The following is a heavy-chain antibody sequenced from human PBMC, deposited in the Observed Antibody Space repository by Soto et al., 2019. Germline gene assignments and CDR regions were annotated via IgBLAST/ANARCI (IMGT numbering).Heavy chain of an antibody. CDR2: IYYSGST. CDR3: ARDRDYDAFDI. V-gene: IGHV4-59*01. CDR1: GGSISSYY. J-gene: IGHJ3*02. Sequence: SXTLSLTCTVSGGSISSYYWSWIRQPPVKGLEWIGFIYYSGSTNYNPSLKSRVTISVDTSKNHFSLKLSSVTAADTAVYYCARDRDYDAFDIWGQGTMVTVSS. D-gene: IGHD4-17*01.